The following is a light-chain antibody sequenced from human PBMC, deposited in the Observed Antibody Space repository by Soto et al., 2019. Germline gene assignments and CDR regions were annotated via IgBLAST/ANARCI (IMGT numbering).Light chain of an antibody. J-gene: IGLJ1*01. CDR3: CSFAGQYSYV. CDR2: DVS. CDR1: SSDVGGYDY. Sequence: QSALTQPRSVSGSPGQSVTISCTGTSSDVGGYDYVSWYQQHPGKAPKLMIYDVSKRPSGVPDRFSGSKSGNTASLTISGLQAEDETDYYCCSFAGQYSYVFGTGTKVTVL. V-gene: IGLV2-11*01.